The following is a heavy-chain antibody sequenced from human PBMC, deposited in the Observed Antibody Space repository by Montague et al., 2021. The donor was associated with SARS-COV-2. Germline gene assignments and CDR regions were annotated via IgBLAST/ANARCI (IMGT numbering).Heavy chain of an antibody. CDR3: ANRGIAAAGSYRYYFDY. D-gene: IGHD6-13*01. Sequence: SLRLSCTASGFTFSYYVMSWVRQAPGKGLEWVSPISGSGGSTYYADSVKGRFTISRDNSENTLYLQMNNLRAEDTAVYYCANRGIAAAGSYRYYFDYWGQGTLVTVSS. V-gene: IGHV3-23*01. J-gene: IGHJ4*02. CDR2: ISGSGGST. CDR1: GFTFSYYV.